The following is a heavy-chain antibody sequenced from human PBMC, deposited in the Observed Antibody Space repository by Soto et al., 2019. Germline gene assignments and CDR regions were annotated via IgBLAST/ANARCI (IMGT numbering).Heavy chain of an antibody. V-gene: IGHV4-30-4*01. CDR3: ATEPDYGDYVNGFDY. J-gene: IGHJ4*02. Sequence: QVQLQESGPGLVKPSQTLSLTCTVSGGSISSGDYYWSWIRQPPGKGLEWSGYIYYSGSTYYNPSLKSRVTISVDTSKNQFSLKLSSVTAADTAVYYCATEPDYGDYVNGFDYWGQGTLVTVSS. CDR1: GGSISSGDYY. D-gene: IGHD4-17*01. CDR2: IYYSGST.